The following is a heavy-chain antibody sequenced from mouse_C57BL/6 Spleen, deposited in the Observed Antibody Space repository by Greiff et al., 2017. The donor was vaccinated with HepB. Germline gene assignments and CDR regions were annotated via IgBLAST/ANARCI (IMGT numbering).Heavy chain of an antibody. Sequence: VHVKQSGPELVKPGASVKMSCKASGYTFTDYNMHWVKQSHGKSLEWIGYINPNNGGTSYNQKFKGKATLTVNKSSSTAYMELRSLTSEDSAVYYCARWDYDGVYYAMDYWGQGTSVTVSS. CDR2: INPNNGGT. D-gene: IGHD2-4*01. CDR3: ARWDYDGVYYAMDY. V-gene: IGHV1-22*01. J-gene: IGHJ4*01. CDR1: GYTFTDYN.